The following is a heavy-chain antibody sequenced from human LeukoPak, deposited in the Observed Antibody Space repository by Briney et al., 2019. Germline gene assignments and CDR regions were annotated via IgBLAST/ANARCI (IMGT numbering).Heavy chain of an antibody. Sequence: ASVKVSCKASGYTFTSYGISWVRQAPGQGLEWMGWISAYNGNTNYAQKLQGRVTMTTDTSTSTAYMELRSLRSDDTAVYYCARGVVVPAAPYYYYYMDVWGKGTTVTASS. D-gene: IGHD2-2*01. V-gene: IGHV1-18*01. CDR3: ARGVVVPAAPYYYYYMDV. J-gene: IGHJ6*03. CDR1: GYTFTSYG. CDR2: ISAYNGNT.